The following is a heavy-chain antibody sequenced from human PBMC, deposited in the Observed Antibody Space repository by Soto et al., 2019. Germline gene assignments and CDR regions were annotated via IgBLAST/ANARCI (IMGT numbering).Heavy chain of an antibody. CDR1: GYTFTSYG. Sequence: QVQLGQSGAEVKKPGASVKVSCKASGYTFTSYGLSWVRQAPGQGLEWMGWINGYTGNTNYAQKFQGRVTMTTDTSTNTAYLDLWTLISDDTAVYYCARSWVTGKGDIDVWGQGTTVTVSS. V-gene: IGHV1-18*01. CDR2: INGYTGNT. D-gene: IGHD3-16*01. CDR3: ARSWVTGKGDIDV. J-gene: IGHJ6*02.